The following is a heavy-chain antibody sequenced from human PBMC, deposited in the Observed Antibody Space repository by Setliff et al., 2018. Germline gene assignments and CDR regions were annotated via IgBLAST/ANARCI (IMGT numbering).Heavy chain of an antibody. J-gene: IGHJ4*02. D-gene: IGHD4-17*01. CDR1: GYTFATYG. CDR3: ARDLSTTVMTRSWYYFDY. V-gene: IGHV1-18*01. Sequence: ASVKVSCKASGYTFATYGISWVRQAPGQGLEWMGWISPYNSNTNYAQNSQGRVTMTTDTSTSTAYMELRSLRSDDTAMYYCARDLSTTVMTRSWYYFDYWGQGTLVTVSS. CDR2: ISPYNSNT.